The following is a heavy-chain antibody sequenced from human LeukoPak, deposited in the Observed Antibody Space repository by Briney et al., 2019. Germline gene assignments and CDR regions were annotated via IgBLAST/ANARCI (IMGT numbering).Heavy chain of an antibody. CDR3: ARSYSSSSGDLDY. CDR1: GFTFSSYS. V-gene: IGHV3-48*04. J-gene: IGHJ4*02. Sequence: GGSLRLSCAASGFTFSSYSMNWVRQAPGKGLEWVSYISSSSSTIYYADSVKGRFTISRDNAKNSLYLQMNGLRAEDTAVYYCARSYSSSSGDLDYWGQGTLVTVSS. CDR2: ISSSSSTI. D-gene: IGHD6-6*01.